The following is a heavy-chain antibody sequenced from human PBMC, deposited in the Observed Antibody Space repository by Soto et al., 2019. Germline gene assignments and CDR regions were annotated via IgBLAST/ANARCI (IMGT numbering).Heavy chain of an antibody. J-gene: IGHJ5*02. CDR1: GYTFTSYG. V-gene: IGHV1-18*01. CDR3: ARDSGSEQRPNWFDP. CDR2: ISAYNGNT. D-gene: IGHD5-12*01. Sequence: ASVKVCGTASGYTFTSYGISWVRQAPGQGLEWMGWISAYNGNTNYAQKLQGRVTMTTATATSTAYMELRSLRSDDTAVYYCARDSGSEQRPNWFDPWGQGTLFTVSS.